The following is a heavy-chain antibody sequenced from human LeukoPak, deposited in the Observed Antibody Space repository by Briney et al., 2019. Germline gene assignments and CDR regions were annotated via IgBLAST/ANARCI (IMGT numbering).Heavy chain of an antibody. CDR1: GFTFSSYE. J-gene: IGHJ4*02. D-gene: IGHD2-15*01. CDR2: ISSSGSSI. CDR3: ARALGYCSGGSCSPPDY. V-gene: IGHV3-48*03. Sequence: GGSLRLSCAASGFTFSSYEMNWVRQAPGKGLEWVAYISSSGSSIYYADSVKGRFTISRDNAKISLYLQMNSLRAEDTAAYYCARALGYCSGGSCSPPDYWGQGTLVTVSS.